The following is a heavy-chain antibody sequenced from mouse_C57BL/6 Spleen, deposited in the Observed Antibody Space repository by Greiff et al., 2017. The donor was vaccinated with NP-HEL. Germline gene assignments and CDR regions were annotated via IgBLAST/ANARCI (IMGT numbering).Heavy chain of an antibody. V-gene: IGHV5-17*01. CDR2: ISSGSSTI. CDR3: ARDYGSSSYYAMDY. Sequence: EVQGVESGGGLVKPGGSLKLSCAASGFTFSDYGMHWVRQAPEKGLEWVAYISSGSSTIYYADTVKGRFTISRDNAKNTLFLQMTSLRSEDTSMYYCARDYGSSSYYAMDYWGQGTSVTVSS. CDR1: GFTFSDYG. J-gene: IGHJ4*01. D-gene: IGHD1-1*01.